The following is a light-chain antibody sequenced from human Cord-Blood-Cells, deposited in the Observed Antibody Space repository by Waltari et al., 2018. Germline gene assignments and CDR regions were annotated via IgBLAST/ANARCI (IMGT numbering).Light chain of an antibody. CDR2: LGS. V-gene: IGKV2-28*01. CDR3: MQALQTPWT. Sequence: DFVMTQSPLPLPVTPGEPASISCRSSQSLLHSNGYTYLDWYLQKPGQSQQLLIYLGSNRASGVPDRFSGSGSGTDFTLKISRVEAEDVGVYYCMQALQTPWTFGQGTKVEIK. CDR1: QSLLHSNGYTY. J-gene: IGKJ1*01.